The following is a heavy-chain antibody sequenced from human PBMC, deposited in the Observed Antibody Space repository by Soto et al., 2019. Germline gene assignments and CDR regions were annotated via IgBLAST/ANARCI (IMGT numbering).Heavy chain of an antibody. V-gene: IGHV3-11*01. CDR1: GLFFSDYY. CDR2: ISGTGDTK. J-gene: IGHJ6*02. CDR3: AIGGGQIYYKGLDV. D-gene: IGHD3-10*01. Sequence: GGSLRLSCAASGLFFSDYYLSWIRQAPGKALECAAYISGTGDTKYYADSVTGRFTISRDNPKNSLYLQMNSLRPEDAAVYYCAIGGGQIYYKGLDVWGQGTTVTVSS.